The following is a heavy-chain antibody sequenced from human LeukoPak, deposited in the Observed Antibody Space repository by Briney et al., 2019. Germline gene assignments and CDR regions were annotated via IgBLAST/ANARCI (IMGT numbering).Heavy chain of an antibody. CDR3: ARGPYYDILTGSSHYDAFDI. CDR1: GGSISSSSYY. V-gene: IGHV4-39*07. Sequence: SETLSLTCTVSGGSISSSSYYWGGIRQPPGKGLEWIGSIYYSGSTYYNPSLKSRVTISVDTSKNQFSLKLSSVTAADTAVYYCARGPYYDILTGSSHYDAFDIWGQGTMVTVSS. CDR2: IYYSGST. D-gene: IGHD3-9*01. J-gene: IGHJ3*02.